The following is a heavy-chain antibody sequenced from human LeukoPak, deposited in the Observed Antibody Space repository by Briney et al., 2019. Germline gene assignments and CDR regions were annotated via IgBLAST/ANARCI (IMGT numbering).Heavy chain of an antibody. CDR1: GGSISSSSYY. J-gene: IGHJ4*02. Sequence: SETLSLTCTVSGGSISSSSYYWGWIRQPPGKGLEWIGSIYYSGSTYYNPSLKSRVTISVDTSKNQFSLKLSSVTAADTAVYYCARQMGATTTFADYWDQGTLVTVSS. CDR2: IYYSGST. CDR3: ARQMGATTTFADY. D-gene: IGHD1-26*01. V-gene: IGHV4-39*01.